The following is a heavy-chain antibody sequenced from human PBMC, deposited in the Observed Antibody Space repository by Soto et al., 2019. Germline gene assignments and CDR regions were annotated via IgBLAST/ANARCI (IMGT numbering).Heavy chain of an antibody. V-gene: IGHV1-46*01. CDR3: ARADDYLWGKYRQVDY. D-gene: IGHD3-16*02. Sequence: QVQLVQSGAAVKKPGASVKVSCKASGYTFTSYSINWVRQAPGQGLELMGIINPSGGSTAYAQKFQGRVTLTMDMSTSTVYMELSSVRSEDTAVYYCARADDYLWGKYRQVDYWGQGTLVTVAS. CDR1: GYTFTSYS. J-gene: IGHJ4*02. CDR2: INPSGGST.